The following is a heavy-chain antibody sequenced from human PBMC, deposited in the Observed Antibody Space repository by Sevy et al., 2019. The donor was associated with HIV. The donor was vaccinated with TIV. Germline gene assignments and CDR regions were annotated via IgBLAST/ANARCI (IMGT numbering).Heavy chain of an antibody. Sequence: GGSLRLSCAASGFTFSSFSMNWVRQAPGKGPEWISCISTRSSAIYYADSMKGRFTISRDNSKNSLYLQMNSLRAEDTAVYYCARESASGTPGGVYYYYYNMDVWGQGTTVTVSS. V-gene: IGHV3-48*01. CDR1: GFTFSSFS. CDR2: ISTRSSAI. CDR3: ARESASGTPGGVYYYYYNMDV. D-gene: IGHD6-13*01. J-gene: IGHJ6*02.